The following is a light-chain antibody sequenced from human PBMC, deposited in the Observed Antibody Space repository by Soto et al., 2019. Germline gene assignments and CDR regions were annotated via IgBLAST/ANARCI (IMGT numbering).Light chain of an antibody. J-gene: IGKJ1*01. CDR3: MQGTHWAWP. V-gene: IGKV2-30*01. CDR2: KVP. Sequence: EVVVNPSPLSLPVTLGQPASISCRSTQGLVYTDGNPYLAWFHQRPGQSPRRLIYKVPNPHSGVPHGFTGSGSGSDLTRKISRVEAEDVGMCYCMQGTHWAWPFGLGPSVDI. CDR1: QGLVYTDGNPY.